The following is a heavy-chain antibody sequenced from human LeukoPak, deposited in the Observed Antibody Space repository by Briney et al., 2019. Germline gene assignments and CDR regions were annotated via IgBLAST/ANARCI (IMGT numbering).Heavy chain of an antibody. CDR3: VREQLDP. V-gene: IGHV1-24*01. CDR1: GYTLTELS. D-gene: IGHD6-13*01. CDR2: FDPEDGET. Sequence: ASVKVSCKVSGYTLTELSMHWVRQAPGKGLEWMGGFDPEDGETIYAQKFQGRITMTTDTSISTAYMELSSLRSEDTAVYYCVREQLDPWGQGTLVTVSS. J-gene: IGHJ5*02.